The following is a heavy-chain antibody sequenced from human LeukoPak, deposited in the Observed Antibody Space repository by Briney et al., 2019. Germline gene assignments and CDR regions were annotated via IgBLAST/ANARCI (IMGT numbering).Heavy chain of an antibody. D-gene: IGHD6-13*01. CDR2: ISGSGGST. J-gene: IGHJ4*02. CDR3: AKVRSSSWYETIDY. Sequence: GGSLRLSCAASGFTFSSYAMSWVRQAPGKGLEWVSAISGSGGSTYYADSVKGRFTISRDNSKNTLYLQMNSLRAEDTAVYYCAKVRSSSWYETIDYWGQGTLVTVSS. V-gene: IGHV3-23*01. CDR1: GFTFSSYA.